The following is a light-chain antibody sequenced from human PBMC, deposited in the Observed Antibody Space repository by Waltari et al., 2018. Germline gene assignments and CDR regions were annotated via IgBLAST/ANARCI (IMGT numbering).Light chain of an antibody. CDR3: QHHFRLPAT. CDR2: GAS. CDR1: QRISRY. Sequence: IMLTQSPGTLSLSPGERATLPCRASQRISRYLAWYQQKPGQAHRLLIYGASTRATGIPDSFSGSGSVTDFSLTISGLEPEDSAVYYCQHHFRLPATFGQGTKVEIK. J-gene: IGKJ1*01. V-gene: IGKV3-20*01.